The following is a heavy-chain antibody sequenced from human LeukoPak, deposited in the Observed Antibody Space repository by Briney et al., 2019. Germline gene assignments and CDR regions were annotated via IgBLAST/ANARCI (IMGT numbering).Heavy chain of an antibody. V-gene: IGHV1-69*13. CDR1: GGTFSSYA. CDR2: IIPIFGTA. Sequence: SVKVSCKASGGTFSSYAISWVRQAPGQGLEWMGGIIPIFGTANYAQKFQGRVTITADESTSTAYMELSSLRSEDTAVYYCARDRMVATISPQGAILDYWGQGTLVTVSS. J-gene: IGHJ4*02. D-gene: IGHD5-12*01. CDR3: ARDRMVATISPQGAILDY.